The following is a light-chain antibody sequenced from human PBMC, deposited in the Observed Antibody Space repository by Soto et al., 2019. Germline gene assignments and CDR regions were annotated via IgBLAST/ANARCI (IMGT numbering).Light chain of an antibody. CDR2: GAS. CDR1: QSVISS. V-gene: IGKV3-15*01. J-gene: IGKJ4*01. CDR3: QHYNNWLGT. Sequence: EIVETQSPALVSVSPGERVTPSXRASQSVISSLAWYQQKLGQAPRLLIYGASTRATGIPARFSGSGSGTEFFLNISSLQSEDSAIYYCQHYNNWLGTFGGGTKVDIK.